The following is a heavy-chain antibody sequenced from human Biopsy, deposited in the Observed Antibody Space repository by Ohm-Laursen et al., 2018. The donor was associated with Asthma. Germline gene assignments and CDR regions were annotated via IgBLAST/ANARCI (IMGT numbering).Heavy chain of an antibody. Sequence: SLRLSCAASGFTFSNYGMHWVRQAPGKGLEWVAVISFDGSNKDFADSVKGRFTISRDNSKNTMYLEMNSLRAEDTAVYYGPKDVFPGWEVRRGPDYWGQGTLVTVSA. J-gene: IGHJ4*02. D-gene: IGHD1-26*01. CDR1: GFTFSNYG. CDR2: ISFDGSNK. CDR3: PKDVFPGWEVRRGPDY. V-gene: IGHV3-30*18.